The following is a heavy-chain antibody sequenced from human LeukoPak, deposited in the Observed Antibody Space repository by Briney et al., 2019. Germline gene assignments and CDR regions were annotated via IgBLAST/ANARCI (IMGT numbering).Heavy chain of an antibody. Sequence: SETLSLTCTVSGGSISGSSYYWGWIRQPPGKGLEWIGEINHSGSTNYNPSLKSRVTISVDTSKNQFSLKLSSVTAADTAVYYCARRCSSSWYGRVFDYWGQGTLVTVSS. CDR2: INHSGST. V-gene: IGHV4-39*07. CDR1: GGSISGSSYY. D-gene: IGHD6-13*01. CDR3: ARRCSSSWYGRVFDY. J-gene: IGHJ4*02.